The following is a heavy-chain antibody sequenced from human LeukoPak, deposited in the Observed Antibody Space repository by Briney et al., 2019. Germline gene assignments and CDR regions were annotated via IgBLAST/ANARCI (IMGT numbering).Heavy chain of an antibody. V-gene: IGHV3-23*01. CDR1: GFTFNTYA. J-gene: IGHJ4*02. CDR3: TKVRGRVVDPDFGYYVDY. D-gene: IGHD2-15*01. Sequence: GGSLRLSCAASGFTFNTYAVSWGRQAPGKGLEGVSAISDSGVTTSYADSVRGRFTISRDNSRNTLYLQMNSLRADDTAVYYCTKVRGRVVDPDFGYYVDYWGQGTLVTVSS. CDR2: ISDSGVTT.